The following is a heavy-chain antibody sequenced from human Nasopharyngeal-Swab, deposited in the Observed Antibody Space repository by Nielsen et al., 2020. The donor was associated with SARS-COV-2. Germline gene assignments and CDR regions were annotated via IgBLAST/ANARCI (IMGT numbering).Heavy chain of an antibody. CDR3: AKYYGDCPYYYYYMDV. D-gene: IGHD4-17*01. CDR1: GFTFSSYA. CDR2: ISGSGGST. V-gene: IGHV3-23*01. J-gene: IGHJ6*03. Sequence: GGSLRLSCAASGFTFSSYAMSWVRQAPGKGLEWASAISGSGGSTYYADSVKGRFTISRDNSKNTLYLQMNSLRAEDTAVYYCAKYYGDCPYYYYYMDVWGKGTTVTVSS.